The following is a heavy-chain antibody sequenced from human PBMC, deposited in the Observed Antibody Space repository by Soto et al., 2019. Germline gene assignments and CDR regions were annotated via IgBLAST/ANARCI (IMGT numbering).Heavy chain of an antibody. J-gene: IGHJ4*02. CDR3: PSDRGGYLRSYHNY. CDR2: ISGSGGST. Sequence: VQLLESGGGLVEPGGSLRLSCAASGFTFSSYAMSWVRQAPGKGLGWVSAISGSGGSTYYADSVKGRFTISRDNYKNTLDLQMNSLRAEDTAVYYCPSDRGGYLRSYHNYWGQGTLVPVSS. V-gene: IGHV3-23*01. CDR1: GFTFSSYA. D-gene: IGHD2-15*01.